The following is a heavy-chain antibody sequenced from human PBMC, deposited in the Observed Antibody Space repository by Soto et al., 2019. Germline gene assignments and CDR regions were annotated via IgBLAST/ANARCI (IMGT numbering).Heavy chain of an antibody. D-gene: IGHD3-22*01. CDR2: ISGSGGST. Sequence: PGGSLSLSCAASGFTFSSYAMSWVRQAPGKGLEWVSAISGSGGSTYYADSVKGRFTISRDNSKNTLYLQMNSLRAGDTAVYYCAKDTYNYDSSGYYSHYFDYWGQGTLVTVSS. CDR3: AKDTYNYDSSGYYSHYFDY. CDR1: GFTFSSYA. V-gene: IGHV3-23*01. J-gene: IGHJ4*02.